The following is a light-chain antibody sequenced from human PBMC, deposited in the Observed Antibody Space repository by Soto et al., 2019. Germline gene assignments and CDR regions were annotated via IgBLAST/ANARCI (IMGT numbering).Light chain of an antibody. CDR2: GAS. CDR3: QQYGSSLIT. Sequence: EIVLTQSPGTLSLSPGEIATLSFSASQSVSSSYLAWYQQKPGQAPRLLISGASSRATGIPDRFSGSGSGTDFTLTISRLEPEDFAVYYCQQYGSSLITFGQGTRLEI. CDR1: QSVSSSY. V-gene: IGKV3-20*01. J-gene: IGKJ5*01.